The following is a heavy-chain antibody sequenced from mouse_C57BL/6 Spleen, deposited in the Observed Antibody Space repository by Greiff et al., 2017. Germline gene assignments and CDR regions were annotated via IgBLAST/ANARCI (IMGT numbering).Heavy chain of an antibody. Sequence: QVQLQQSGAELVKPGASVKISCKASGYAFSSYWMNWVKQRPGKGLEWIGQIYPGDGDTNYNGKFKGQATLTADKSSSTAYMQLSSLTSEDSAVYFCARSDYSNPFAYWGQGTLVTVSA. D-gene: IGHD2-5*01. CDR1: GYAFSSYW. CDR2: IYPGDGDT. CDR3: ARSDYSNPFAY. V-gene: IGHV1-80*01. J-gene: IGHJ3*01.